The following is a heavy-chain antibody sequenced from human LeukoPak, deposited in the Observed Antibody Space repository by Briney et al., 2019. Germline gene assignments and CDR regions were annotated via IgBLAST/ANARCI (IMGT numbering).Heavy chain of an antibody. CDR1: GYTFTGYY. CDR3: AREPLRDGYYDSSGYYFVGVDY. D-gene: IGHD3-22*01. CDR2: INPNSGGT. V-gene: IGHV1-2*02. J-gene: IGHJ4*02. Sequence: ASVKVSCKASGYTFTGYYMHWVRQAPGQGLEWMGWINPNSGGTNYAQKFQGRVTMTRDTSISTAYMELSSLRSEDTAVYYCAREPLRDGYYDSSGYYFVGVDYWGQGTLVTVSS.